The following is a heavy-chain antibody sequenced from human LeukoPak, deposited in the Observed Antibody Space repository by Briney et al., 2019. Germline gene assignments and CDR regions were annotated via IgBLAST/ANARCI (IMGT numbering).Heavy chain of an antibody. Sequence: GGSLRLSCAASGFTFSSYAMSWVRRAPGKGLEWVSAISGSGGSTYYADSVKGRFTISRDNSKNTLYLQMNSLRAEDTAVYYCATKGNKYDFWSGYQLDVWGKGTTVTVSS. CDR2: ISGSGGST. V-gene: IGHV3-23*01. D-gene: IGHD3-3*01. CDR1: GFTFSSYA. CDR3: ATKGNKYDFWSGYQLDV. J-gene: IGHJ6*04.